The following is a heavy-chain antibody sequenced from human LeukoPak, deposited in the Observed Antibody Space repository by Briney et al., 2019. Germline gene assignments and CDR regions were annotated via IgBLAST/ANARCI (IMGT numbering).Heavy chain of an antibody. Sequence: PGGSLSLSCAASGFTFSSYSMTCVRQAPGKGLEWIAYISDSGSAIYYAESVQGRFTISRDNAKNLMYLEMNRVRAEAAAVYYCARAFYYYDTSGYYDTPDYWGQGTLVTVSS. CDR3: ARAFYYYDTSGYYDTPDY. CDR2: ISDSGSAI. V-gene: IGHV3-48*04. D-gene: IGHD3-22*01. CDR1: GFTFSSYS. J-gene: IGHJ4*02.